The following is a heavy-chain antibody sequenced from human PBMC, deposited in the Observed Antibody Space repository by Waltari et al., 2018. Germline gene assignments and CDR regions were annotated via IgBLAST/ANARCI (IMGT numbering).Heavy chain of an antibody. CDR1: GGSISSSRYY. CDR3: AREKKNCSGGSCREFDY. J-gene: IGHJ4*02. V-gene: IGHV4-39*02. CDR2: IYYGGST. Sequence: QLQLQESGPGLVKPSETLSLTCTVSGGSISSSRYYWGWIRPPPGKGLEWIGNIYYGGSTYYNPSLKSRVTISVDTSKNQFSLKLSSVTAADTAVYYCAREKKNCSGGSCREFDYWGQGTLVTVSS. D-gene: IGHD2-15*01.